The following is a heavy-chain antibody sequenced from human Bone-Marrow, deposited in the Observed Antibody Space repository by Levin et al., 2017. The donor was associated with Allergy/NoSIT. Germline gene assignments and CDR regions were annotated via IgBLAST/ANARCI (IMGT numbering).Heavy chain of an antibody. CDR1: GFTFSNYG. Sequence: GGSLRLSCTASGFTFSNYGMHWVRQAPGKGLKWVAFISFDGSNKYYADSVKGRFTISRDNSKNTLFLQMNSLRPEDTAVYYCAKDWSYYDSSGYYFDYWGQGTLVTVSS. CDR3: AKDWSYYDSSGYYFDY. D-gene: IGHD3-22*01. J-gene: IGHJ4*02. CDR2: ISFDGSNK. V-gene: IGHV3-30*18.